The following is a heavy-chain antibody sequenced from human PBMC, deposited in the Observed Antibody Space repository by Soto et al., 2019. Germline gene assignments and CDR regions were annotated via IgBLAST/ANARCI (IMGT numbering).Heavy chain of an antibody. CDR2: IYSSGST. J-gene: IGHJ4*02. CDR1: GDSISSNY. CDR3: ARLRPRLIQLWSLGAFDY. Sequence: SETLSLTCTVSGDSISSNYWSWIRQPAGKGLEWIGRIYSSGSTNYNPALKSRVTMSVDTSKNQFSLKLSSVTAADTAMYYCARLRPRLIQLWSLGAFDYWGQGTLVTVSS. V-gene: IGHV4-4*07. D-gene: IGHD5-18*01.